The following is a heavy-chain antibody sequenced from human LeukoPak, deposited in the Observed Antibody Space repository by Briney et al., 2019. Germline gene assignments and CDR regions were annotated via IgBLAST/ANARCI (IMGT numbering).Heavy chain of an antibody. CDR2: ISQDGSEK. Sequence: PGGSLRLSCVASGFTFRSYYMAWVRQAPGKGLEWVANISQDGSEKHFVDSVKGRFTISRDDTENSLSLQMNNLRAEDTAVYYCARDRHITIFGVIVTYFDYWGQGVLVAVSS. CDR3: ARDRHITIFGVIVTYFDY. D-gene: IGHD3-3*01. J-gene: IGHJ4*02. V-gene: IGHV3-7*01. CDR1: GFTFRSYY.